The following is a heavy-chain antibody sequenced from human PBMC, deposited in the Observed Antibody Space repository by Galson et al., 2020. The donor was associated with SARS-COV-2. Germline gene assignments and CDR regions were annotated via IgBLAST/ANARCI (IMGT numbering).Heavy chain of an antibody. J-gene: IGHJ5*02. Sequence: ASETLSLTCTVSGGSITNYYWSWLRQPPGKGLEWLGSISYTGSTNYTPSLKPRVTISLDTSKTQFSLRLGPVTAADTAVYYCAREGKDWSGSYYGWFDRWGQGTLVTVSS. CDR1: GGSITNYY. D-gene: IGHD1-26*01. CDR2: ISYTGST. CDR3: AREGKDWSGSYYGWFDR. V-gene: IGHV4-59*01.